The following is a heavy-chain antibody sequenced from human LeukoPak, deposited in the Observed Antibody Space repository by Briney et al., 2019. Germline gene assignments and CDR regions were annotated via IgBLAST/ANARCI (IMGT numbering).Heavy chain of an antibody. V-gene: IGHV4-61*02. CDR1: GGSISSGSYY. Sequence: SQTLSLTCTVSGGSISSGSYYWSWIRQPAGKGLEWIGRIYTSGSTNYNPSLKSRVTISVDTSKNQFSLKLSSVTAADTAVYYCARLPTRCDSFDYWGQGTLVTVSS. CDR2: IYTSGST. D-gene: IGHD3-3*01. J-gene: IGHJ4*02. CDR3: ARLPTRCDSFDY.